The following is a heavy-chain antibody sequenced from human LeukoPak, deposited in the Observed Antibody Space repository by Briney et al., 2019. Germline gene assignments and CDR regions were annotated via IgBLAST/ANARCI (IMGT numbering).Heavy chain of an antibody. CDR3: AKDKYYYGSGSDFDY. CDR1: GLTFSTYG. CDR2: ISYDGSDK. D-gene: IGHD3-10*01. J-gene: IGHJ4*02. V-gene: IGHV3-30*18. Sequence: PGGSLRLSCAASGLTFSTYGMHWVRQAPGKGLAWVALISYDGSDKYYADSVKGRFTISRDNSKNTLYLQMNSLRAEDTAVYYCAKDKYYYGSGSDFDYWGQGTLVTVSS.